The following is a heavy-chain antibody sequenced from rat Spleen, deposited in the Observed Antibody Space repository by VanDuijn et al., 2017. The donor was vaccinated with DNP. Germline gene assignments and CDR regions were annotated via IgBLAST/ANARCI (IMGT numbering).Heavy chain of an antibody. Sequence: EVQLVESGGGLVQPGRSMNLSCAASGFTFSDYAMAWVRQSPKKGLEWVACISYDGGSTYYGDSVKGRFTISRDNAKSTLYLQMNSLRSEDTATYYCTRGLPGYNWFAYWGQGTLVTVSS. CDR3: TRGLPGYNWFAY. V-gene: IGHV5-22*01. CDR2: ISYDGGST. CDR1: GFTFSDYA. D-gene: IGHD1-4*01. J-gene: IGHJ3*01.